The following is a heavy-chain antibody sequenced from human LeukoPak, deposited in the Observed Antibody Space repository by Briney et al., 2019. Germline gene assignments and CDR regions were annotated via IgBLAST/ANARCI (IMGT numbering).Heavy chain of an antibody. V-gene: IGHV4-39*01. CDR3: ARHTIFGETPVDY. J-gene: IGHJ4*02. Sequence: PSKTLSLTCTVSGVSISSSSYYWGWIRQPPGKGLEWIGSIYYSGSTYYNPSLKSRVTISVDTSKNQFSLKLSSVTAADTAVYYCARHTIFGETPVDYWGQGTLVTVSS. CDR2: IYYSGST. D-gene: IGHD3-10*02. CDR1: GVSISSSSYY.